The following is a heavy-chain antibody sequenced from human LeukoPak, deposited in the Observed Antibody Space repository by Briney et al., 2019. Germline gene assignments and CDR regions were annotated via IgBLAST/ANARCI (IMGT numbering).Heavy chain of an antibody. Sequence: GGSLRLSCAASGFTFSSYEMNWVRQAPGKGLEWVSYISSSGSTIYYADSVKGRFTISRDNSKNTLYLQMNSLRAEDTAVYYCARTGGYSSGWPFDYWGQGTLVTVSS. CDR3: ARTGGYSSGWPFDY. V-gene: IGHV3-48*03. J-gene: IGHJ4*02. CDR1: GFTFSSYE. D-gene: IGHD6-19*01. CDR2: ISSSGSTI.